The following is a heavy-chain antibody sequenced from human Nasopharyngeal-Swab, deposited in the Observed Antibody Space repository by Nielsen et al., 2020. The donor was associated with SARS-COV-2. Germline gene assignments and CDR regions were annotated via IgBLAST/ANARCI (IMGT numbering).Heavy chain of an antibody. Sequence: ASVTVSCKTSGYTFSDYFLHWVREAPGQGLEWMGRLNPNTGVANYAQKFQGRVTMTRDTSLSTGYMELSSLRSDDPAVYYCARKKQLVRPFDYWGQGTLVTVSS. D-gene: IGHD6-13*01. J-gene: IGHJ4*02. CDR1: GYTFSDYF. V-gene: IGHV1-2*06. CDR2: LNPNTGVA. CDR3: ARKKQLVRPFDY.